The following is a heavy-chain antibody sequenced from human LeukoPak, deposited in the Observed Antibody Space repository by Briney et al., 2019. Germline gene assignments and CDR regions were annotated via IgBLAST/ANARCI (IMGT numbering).Heavy chain of an antibody. CDR2: IYYSGST. CDR3: ARLYYDSSGYLNYYYYYYYYMDV. CDR1: GGSISSYY. V-gene: IGHV4-59*08. D-gene: IGHD3-22*01. J-gene: IGHJ6*03. Sequence: SETLSLTCTVSGGSISSYYWSWIRQPPGKGLEWIGYIYYSGSTNYNPSLKSRVTISVDTSKNQFSLKLSSVTAADTAVYYCARLYYDSSGYLNYYYYYYYYMDVWGKGTTVTVSS.